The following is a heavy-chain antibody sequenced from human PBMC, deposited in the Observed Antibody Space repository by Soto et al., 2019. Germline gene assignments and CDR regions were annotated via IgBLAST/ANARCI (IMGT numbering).Heavy chain of an antibody. V-gene: IGHV3-23*01. J-gene: IGHJ6*02. D-gene: IGHD3-9*01. CDR1: GFTFSSYA. Sequence: GGSLRLSCAASGFTFSSYAMSWVRQAPGKGLEWVSAISGSGGSTYYADSVKGRFTIYRDNSKNTLYLQMNSLRAEDTAVYYCAKWQRYDILTGYNYYYGMDVWGQGTKVTVSS. CDR2: ISGSGGST. CDR3: AKWQRYDILTGYNYYYGMDV.